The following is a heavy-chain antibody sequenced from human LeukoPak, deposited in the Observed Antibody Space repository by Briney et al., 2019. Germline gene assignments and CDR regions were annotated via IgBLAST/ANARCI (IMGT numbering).Heavy chain of an antibody. V-gene: IGHV4-39*07. CDR3: ARGDYGDYSYDC. Sequence: SETLSLTCTVSGGSMNINNYYWAWIRQPPGKGLEWLGSIYYTGTTYYNPSLNHRVTISVDTSQNQFSLRLSSVTAADTAVYYCARGDYGDYSYDCWGQGTLVTVSS. D-gene: IGHD4-17*01. CDR1: GGSMNINNYY. CDR2: IYYTGTT. J-gene: IGHJ4*02.